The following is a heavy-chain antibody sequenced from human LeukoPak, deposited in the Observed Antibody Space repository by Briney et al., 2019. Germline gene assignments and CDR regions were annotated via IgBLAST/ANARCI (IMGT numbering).Heavy chain of an antibody. V-gene: IGHV1-58*01. CDR3: AAPYSSTWFDS. Sequence: SVKVSCNASGFTFTSSSAVQWVRQARCPPLQSIGWIVVGSDNTNYAQKFQERVIITRDMSASTAYMELSSLRSEDTAVYYCAAPYSSTWFDSWGQGTLVTVSS. CDR2: IVVGSDNT. D-gene: IGHD6-13*01. CDR1: GFTFTSSSA. J-gene: IGHJ5*01.